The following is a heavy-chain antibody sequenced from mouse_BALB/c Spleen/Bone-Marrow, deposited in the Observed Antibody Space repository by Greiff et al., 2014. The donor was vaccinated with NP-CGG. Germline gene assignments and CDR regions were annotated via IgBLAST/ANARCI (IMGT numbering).Heavy chain of an antibody. V-gene: IGHV1-69*02. CDR2: IYPSDSYT. CDR1: GYTFTSYW. D-gene: IGHD4-1*01. Sequence: VQLQQSGAELVRPGASVKLSCKASGYTFTSYWINWVKQRPGQGFEWIGNIYPSDSYTNYNQKFKDKATLTVDKSSSTAYMQLSSPTSEDSAVYYCTTGTRFAYWGQGTLVTVSA. J-gene: IGHJ3*01. CDR3: TTGTRFAY.